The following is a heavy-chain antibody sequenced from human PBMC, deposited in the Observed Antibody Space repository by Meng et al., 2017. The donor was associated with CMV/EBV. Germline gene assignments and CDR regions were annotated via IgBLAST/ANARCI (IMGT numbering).Heavy chain of an antibody. J-gene: IGHJ4*02. D-gene: IGHD3-16*01. CDR1: GYTFTGYY. Sequence: ASVKVSCKASGYTFTGYYMHWVRQAPGQGLEWMGWINPNSGGTNYAQKFQGRVTMTRDTSISTAYMELSRLRSDAPAVYYGGGFLGWGGWGQGTLVTVSS. CDR3: GGFLGWGG. CDR2: INPNSGGT. V-gene: IGHV1-2*02.